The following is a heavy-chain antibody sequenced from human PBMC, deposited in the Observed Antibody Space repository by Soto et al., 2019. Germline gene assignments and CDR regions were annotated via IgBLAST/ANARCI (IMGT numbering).Heavy chain of an antibody. D-gene: IGHD6-13*01. CDR3: AKDLSGSWHYYYYYGMDV. V-gene: IGHV3-43D*04. CDR1: GFTFDDYA. J-gene: IGHJ6*02. CDR2: ISWDGGST. Sequence: PGGSLRLSCAASGFTFDDYAMHWVRQAPGKGLEWVSLISWDGGSTYYADSVKGRFTISRDNSKNSLYLQMNSLRAEDTALYYCAKDLSGSWHYYYYYGMDVWRQGTTVTVSS.